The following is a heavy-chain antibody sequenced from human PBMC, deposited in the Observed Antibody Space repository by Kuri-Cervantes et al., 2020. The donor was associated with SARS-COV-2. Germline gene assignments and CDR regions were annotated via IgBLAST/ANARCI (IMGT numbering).Heavy chain of an antibody. Sequence: ASGKVSCKVSGYTLTELPMHWVRQAPGKGLEWMGGFDPEDGETIYAQKFQGRVTMTEDTSTDTAYMELSSLRSEDTAVYYCATNRCTNGVCSVYYFDYWGQGTLVTVFS. CDR2: FDPEDGET. J-gene: IGHJ4*02. V-gene: IGHV1-24*01. D-gene: IGHD2-8*01. CDR3: ATNRCTNGVCSVYYFDY. CDR1: GYTLTELP.